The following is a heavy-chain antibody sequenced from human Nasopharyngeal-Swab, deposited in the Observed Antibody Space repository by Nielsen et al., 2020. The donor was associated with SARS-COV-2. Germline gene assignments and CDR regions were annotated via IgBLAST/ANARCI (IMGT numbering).Heavy chain of an antibody. J-gene: IGHJ4*02. CDR3: ASPPLDSSGYYYGFHY. V-gene: IGHV3-30-3*01. CDR2: ISYDGSNK. Sequence: GESLKISCAASGFTFSSSAMHWVRQAPGKGLEWVAVISYDGSNKYFADSVKGRFTISRENSKNTLYLQMNSLRAEDTAVYYCASPPLDSSGYYYGFHYWGRGTLVTVSS. D-gene: IGHD3-22*01. CDR1: GFTFSSSA.